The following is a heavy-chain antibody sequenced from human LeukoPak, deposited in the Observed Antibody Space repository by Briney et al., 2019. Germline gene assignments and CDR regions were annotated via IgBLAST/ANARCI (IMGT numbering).Heavy chain of an antibody. D-gene: IGHD3-10*01. CDR3: AREGYYGSGRPAGDY. V-gene: IGHV4-59*01. J-gene: IGHJ4*02. CDR2: IYYSGST. Sequence: SETLSLTCTVSGGSISSYYWSWIRQPPGKGLEWIGYIYYSGSTNYNPSLKSRVTISVDTSKNQFSLKLSSVTAADTAVYYCAREGYYGSGRPAGDYWGQGTLVTVSS. CDR1: GGSISSYY.